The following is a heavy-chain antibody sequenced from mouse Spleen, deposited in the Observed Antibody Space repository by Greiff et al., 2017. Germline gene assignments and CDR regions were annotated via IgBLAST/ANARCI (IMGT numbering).Heavy chain of an antibody. J-gene: IGHJ4*01. V-gene: IGHV1-82*01. Sequence: VQRVESGPELVKPGASVKISCKASGYAFSSSWMNWVKQRPGKGLEWIGRIYPGDGDTNYNGKFKGKATLTADKSSSTAYMQLSSLTSEDSAVYFCARSRSYAMDYWGQGTSVTVSS. CDR1: GYAFSSSW. CDR2: IYPGDGDT. CDR3: ARSRSYAMDY.